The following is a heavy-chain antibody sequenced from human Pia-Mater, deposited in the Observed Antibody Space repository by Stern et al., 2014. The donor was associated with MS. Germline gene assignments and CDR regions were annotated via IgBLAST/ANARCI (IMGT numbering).Heavy chain of an antibody. Sequence: VQLVQSGDEVKQPGSSVKVSCKASRDTFSHYALSWVRQAPEPGLEWMGGIIPGLGTTSYAQKFQGRITISADTSTNTLYMELSSLTFEDTAVYFCARDQGDYGSGSEDSWFDPWGQGTLVTVSS. D-gene: IGHD3-10*01. CDR3: ARDQGDYGSGSEDSWFDP. CDR1: RDTFSHYA. CDR2: IIPGLGTT. V-gene: IGHV1-69*06. J-gene: IGHJ5*02.